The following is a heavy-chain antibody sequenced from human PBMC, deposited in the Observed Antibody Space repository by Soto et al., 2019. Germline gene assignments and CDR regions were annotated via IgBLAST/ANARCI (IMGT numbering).Heavy chain of an antibody. J-gene: IGHJ6*02. D-gene: IGHD1-1*01. Sequence: ASVKVSCKASGYTFTGYYMHWVRQAPGQGLEWMGWINPNSGGTNYAQKFQGWVTMTRDTSISTAYMELSRLRSDDTAVYYCARAGTTGTTQGRPDYYYYGMDVWGQGTTVTVSS. V-gene: IGHV1-2*04. CDR1: GYTFTGYY. CDR2: INPNSGGT. CDR3: ARAGTTGTTQGRPDYYYYGMDV.